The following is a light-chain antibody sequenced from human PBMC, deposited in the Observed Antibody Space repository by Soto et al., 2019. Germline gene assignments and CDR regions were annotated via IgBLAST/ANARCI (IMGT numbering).Light chain of an antibody. CDR2: YDS. CDR1: NIGSKS. Sequence: SYELTQPPSVSVAPGKTGRITCGGNNIGSKSVHWYQQKPGQAPVLVIYYDSDRPSGIPERFSGSNSGNTATLTISRVEAGDEADYYCQVWDSSSDHDVFGTGTKLTVL. J-gene: IGLJ1*01. V-gene: IGLV3-21*04. CDR3: QVWDSSSDHDV.